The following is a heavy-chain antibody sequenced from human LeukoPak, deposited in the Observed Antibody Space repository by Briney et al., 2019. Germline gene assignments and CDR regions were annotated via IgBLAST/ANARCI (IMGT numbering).Heavy chain of an antibody. J-gene: IGHJ4*02. Sequence: KPGGSLRLSCAASGFTFSDYYMSWIRQAPGKGLEWVSYISSSGSYTNYADSVKGRFTISRDNAKNSLYLQMNSLRAEDTAVYYCARTYPTYGGSSRGLDYWGQGTLVTVSS. D-gene: IGHD1-26*01. V-gene: IGHV3-11*03. CDR1: GFTFSDYY. CDR2: ISSSGSYT. CDR3: ARTYPTYGGSSRGLDY.